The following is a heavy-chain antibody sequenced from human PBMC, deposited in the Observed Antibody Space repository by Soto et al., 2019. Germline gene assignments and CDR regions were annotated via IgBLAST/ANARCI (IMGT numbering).Heavy chain of an antibody. CDR2: INPNSGET. D-gene: IGHD3-9*01. CDR3: ATGAYYDILTGYSS. V-gene: IGHV1-2*02. J-gene: IGHJ4*02. CDR1: GFTFTGHY. Sequence: ASVKVSCKASGFTFTGHYIHWVRQAPGQGLEWMGWINPNSGETIYAQKFQGRVTMTEDTSTDTAYMELSSLRSEDTAVYYCATGAYYDILTGYSSWGQGTLVTVSS.